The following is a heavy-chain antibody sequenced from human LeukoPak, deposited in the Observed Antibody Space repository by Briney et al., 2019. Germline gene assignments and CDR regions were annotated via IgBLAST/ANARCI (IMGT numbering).Heavy chain of an antibody. V-gene: IGHV3-53*01. CDR3: ARAGDYGDCFDY. D-gene: IGHD4-17*01. J-gene: IGHJ4*02. Sequence: GGSLRLSCAASGFTVSSNYMSWVRQAPGKGLEWVSVIYSGGSTYYADSVKGRFTISRDNSKNTLYLQMNSPRAEDTAVYYCARAGDYGDCFDYWGQGTLVTVSS. CDR1: GFTVSSNY. CDR2: IYSGGST.